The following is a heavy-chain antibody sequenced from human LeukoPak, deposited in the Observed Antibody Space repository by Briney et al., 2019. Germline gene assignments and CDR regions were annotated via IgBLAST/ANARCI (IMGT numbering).Heavy chain of an antibody. CDR2: IYHSGST. CDR1: GYSISSGYY. D-gene: IGHD4-17*01. V-gene: IGHV4-38-2*02. Sequence: PSETLSLTCTVPGYSISSGYYWGWIRQPPGKGLEWIGSIYHSGSTYYNPSLKSRVTISVDTSKNQFSLKLSSVTAADTAVYYCARGAPYGDITSANWFDPWGQGTLVTVSS. J-gene: IGHJ5*02. CDR3: ARGAPYGDITSANWFDP.